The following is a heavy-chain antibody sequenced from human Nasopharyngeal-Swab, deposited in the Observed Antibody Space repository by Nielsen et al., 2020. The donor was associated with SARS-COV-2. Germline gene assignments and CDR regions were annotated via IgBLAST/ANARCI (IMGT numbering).Heavy chain of an antibody. CDR2: ISPYNGNR. J-gene: IGHJ4*02. D-gene: IGHD3-9*01. CDR1: GYTFTGYY. CDR3: ATDLYYDVLTAFSC. V-gene: IGHV1-18*04. Sequence: ASVKVSCKPSGYTFTGYYIQWVRQAPGQGLEWMGWISPYNGNREFAQKFQGRVAMTADTPTSTVYLELRSLRSDDTAVYYCATDLYYDVLTAFSCWGQGTLVTVSS.